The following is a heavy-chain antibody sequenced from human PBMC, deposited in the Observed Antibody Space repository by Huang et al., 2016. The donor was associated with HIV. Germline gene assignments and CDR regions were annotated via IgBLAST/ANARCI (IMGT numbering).Heavy chain of an antibody. D-gene: IGHD1-7*01. V-gene: IGHV3-7*03. CDR3: ATKTGAMDI. J-gene: IGHJ6*02. Sequence: VESGGRLVQPGGSIRLSCVGSTFTFGAYWMSWVRQTPGKGREWVANSRQDEIEKYYVDSVKGRFNISRNNAKKVLFLEMNNVTVEDTATYYCATKTGAMDIWGQGTTVTVS. CDR2: SRQDEIEK. CDR1: TFTFGAYW.